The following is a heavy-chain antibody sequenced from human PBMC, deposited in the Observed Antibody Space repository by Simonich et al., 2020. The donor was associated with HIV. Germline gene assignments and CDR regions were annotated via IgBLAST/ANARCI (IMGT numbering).Heavy chain of an antibody. Sequence: EVQLVESGGGSVQPGGSLRLSCAASGFTFSGYEMNWVRQAPGKGLEGVSYIRSSGSSIYYADSVKGRFTISRDNAKNSLYLQMNSLRAEDTAVYYCARDYPGYPARWGQGTLVTVS. V-gene: IGHV3-48*03. J-gene: IGHJ4*02. CDR3: ARDYPGYPAR. D-gene: IGHD5-12*01. CDR2: IRSSGSSI. CDR1: GFTFSGYE.